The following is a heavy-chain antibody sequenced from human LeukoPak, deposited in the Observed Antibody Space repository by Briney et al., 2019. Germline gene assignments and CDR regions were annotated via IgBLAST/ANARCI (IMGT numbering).Heavy chain of an antibody. V-gene: IGHV4-59*11. J-gene: IGHJ3*02. CDR1: GGSISSHY. D-gene: IGHD1-26*01. CDR3: ARAGEDYDAFDI. Sequence: SETLSLTCTVSGGSISSHYWSWIRQPPGKGLEWIGYIYYSGSTNYNPSLKSRVTISVDTSKNQFSLKLSSVTAADTAVYYCARAGEDYDAFDIWGQGTMVTVSS. CDR2: IYYSGST.